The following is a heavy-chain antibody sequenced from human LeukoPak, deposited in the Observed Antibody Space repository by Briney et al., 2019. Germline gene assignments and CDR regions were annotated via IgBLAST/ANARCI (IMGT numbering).Heavy chain of an antibody. CDR2: IYHSGST. J-gene: IGHJ4*02. Sequence: PSETLSLTCTVSGYSISSGYYWGWIRQPPGKGLEWIGSIYHSGSTYYNPSLKSRVTISVDKSKNQFSLKLSSVTAADTAVYYCARGSSSWCDYWGQGTLVTVSS. V-gene: IGHV4-38-2*02. CDR1: GYSISSGYY. D-gene: IGHD6-13*01. CDR3: ARGSSSWCDY.